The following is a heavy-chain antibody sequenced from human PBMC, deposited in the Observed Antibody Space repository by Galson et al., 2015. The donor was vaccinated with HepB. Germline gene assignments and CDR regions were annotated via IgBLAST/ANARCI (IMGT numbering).Heavy chain of an antibody. D-gene: IGHD3-22*01. Sequence: SVKVSCKASGYTFTSYDINWVRQATGQGLEWMGWMNPNSGNTGYAQKFQGRVTMTRNTSISTAYMELSSLRSEDTAVYYCARVVALDYYDSSGYYDYWGQGTLVTVSS. CDR2: MNPNSGNT. CDR1: GYTFTSYD. J-gene: IGHJ4*02. V-gene: IGHV1-8*01. CDR3: ARVVALDYYDSSGYYDY.